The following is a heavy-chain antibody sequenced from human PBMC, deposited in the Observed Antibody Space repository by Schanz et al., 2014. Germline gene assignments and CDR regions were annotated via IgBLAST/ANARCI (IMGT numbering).Heavy chain of an antibody. D-gene: IGHD3-16*01. V-gene: IGHV1-18*01. CDR3: VRVPSRDVSFDL. CDR2: ISAYTNNT. J-gene: IGHJ2*01. Sequence: QGQLVQSGPEVKEPGASVKVSCEASRYTFNTYGLNWVRQAPGQGLEWMGWISAYTNNTNYAQKLQGRVTMTTDTSTSTAYMELRSLRSDDTAHYYCVRVPSRDVSFDLWGRGTLXTVSS. CDR1: RYTFNTYG.